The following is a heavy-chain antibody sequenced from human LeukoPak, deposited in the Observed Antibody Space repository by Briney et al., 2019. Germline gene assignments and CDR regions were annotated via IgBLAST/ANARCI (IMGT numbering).Heavy chain of an antibody. D-gene: IGHD6-19*01. V-gene: IGHV1-24*01. Sequence: ASVKVSCKVSGYTLTELSMHWVRQAPGRGLEGVGGFDPEDGETIYAQKFQGRVTMTEDTSTDTAYMEPSSLRSEDTAVYYCATDLGYSSGWYERWGQGTLVTVSS. J-gene: IGHJ5*02. CDR3: ATDLGYSSGWYER. CDR1: GYTLTELS. CDR2: FDPEDGET.